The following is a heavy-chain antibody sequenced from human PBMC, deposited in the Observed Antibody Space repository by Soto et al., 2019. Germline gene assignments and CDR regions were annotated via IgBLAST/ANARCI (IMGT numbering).Heavy chain of an antibody. J-gene: IGHJ4*02. CDR3: ARDSSAWPNYFDS. V-gene: IGHV3-23*01. CDR2: FSGRSGDT. D-gene: IGHD6-19*01. CDR1: GFSISAHA. Sequence: GGSLRLSCLASGFSISAHALTWVRQAPGKGLEWVSSFSGRSGDTYYAASVKGRFTISGDSSKNTVILQMNNLRADDTALYYCARDSSAWPNYFDSWGQGIQVTVSS.